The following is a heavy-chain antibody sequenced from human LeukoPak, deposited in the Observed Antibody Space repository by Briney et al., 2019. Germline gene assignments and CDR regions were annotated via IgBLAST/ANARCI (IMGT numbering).Heavy chain of an antibody. CDR1: GYTFTGYY. D-gene: IGHD6-19*01. CDR3: ARGSRTGWYYFDY. J-gene: IGHJ4*02. CDR2: INPNSGGT. Sequence: ASVKVSCKASGYTFTGYYMHWVRQAPGQGLEWMGWINPNSGGTNYAQKFQGRVTMTRDTSISTAYMELSRLRSDDTAVYYCARGSRTGWYYFDYWDQGTLVTVSS. V-gene: IGHV1-2*02.